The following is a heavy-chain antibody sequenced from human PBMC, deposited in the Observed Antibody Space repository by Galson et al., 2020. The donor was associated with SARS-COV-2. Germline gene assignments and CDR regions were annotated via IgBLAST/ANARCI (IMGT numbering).Heavy chain of an antibody. Sequence: SETLSLTCTVSGGSISTSSDYWGWIRQPPGKGLEWIGTISYTGSTYYNPSLKGRVFISVDTSKNQFSLTLSSVTAADTGVYYCARRKYYNYYMDVWGKGTTVTISS. CDR2: ISYTGST. CDR1: GGSISTSSDY. CDR3: ARRKYYNYYMDV. V-gene: IGHV4-39*01. J-gene: IGHJ6*03.